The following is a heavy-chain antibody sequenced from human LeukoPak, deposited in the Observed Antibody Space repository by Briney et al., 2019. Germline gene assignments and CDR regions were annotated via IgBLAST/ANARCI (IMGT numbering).Heavy chain of an antibody. V-gene: IGHV3-30*02. D-gene: IGHD2-15*01. CDR3: ARAPVTTCSGAYCYPFDY. CDR1: GFTFSTYG. J-gene: IGHJ4*02. Sequence: GGSLRLSCAASGFTFSTYGMHWVRQAPGKGLEWVAFIRYDGSNKYYADSVKGRFTISRDNSKNTLYLQMNSLRPEDTAVYYCARAPVTTCSGAYCYPFDYWSQGTLVTVSS. CDR2: IRYDGSNK.